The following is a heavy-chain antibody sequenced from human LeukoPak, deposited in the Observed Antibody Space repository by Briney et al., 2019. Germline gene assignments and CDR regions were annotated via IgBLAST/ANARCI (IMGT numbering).Heavy chain of an antibody. Sequence: GGSLRLSCAASGFTFRSFAMSWVRQAPGKGLEWVSDISGSGGSTYSTDSVRGRFTISRDTSKNTLFLQMNSLRVEDTAVYYCAKGRSSTSSARADYFDYWGQGTLVTVSS. V-gene: IGHV3-23*01. CDR3: AKGRSSTSSARADYFDY. CDR1: GFTFRSFA. D-gene: IGHD2-2*01. CDR2: ISGSGGST. J-gene: IGHJ4*02.